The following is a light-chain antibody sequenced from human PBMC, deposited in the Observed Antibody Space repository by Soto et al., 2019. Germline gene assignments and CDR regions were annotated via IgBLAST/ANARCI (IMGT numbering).Light chain of an antibody. CDR1: QGISSW. J-gene: IGKJ5*01. CDR3: QPATGFPIT. Sequence: DIQMTQSPSSVSASVGDRVTITCRASQGISSWLAWYQQKPGKAPKLLNYAASSLQSGLQSRFSGSGSGTYFTLTISSLQPEDFATYYCQPATGFPITFGQGTRLEIK. CDR2: AAS. V-gene: IGKV1D-12*01.